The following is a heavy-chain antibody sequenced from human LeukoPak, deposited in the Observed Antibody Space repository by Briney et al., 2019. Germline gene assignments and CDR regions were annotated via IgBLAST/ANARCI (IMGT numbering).Heavy chain of an antibody. J-gene: IGHJ4*02. D-gene: IGHD1-26*01. CDR1: GLTVGSNY. V-gene: IGHV3-66*02. Sequence: PGGSLRLSCAASGLTVGSNYMNWVRQAPGKGLEWVSVIYSGGTTYYADSVKGRFTISRDNSKNTLYLQMNSLGAEDTAVYYCARELYLGQGTLVTVSS. CDR3: ARELY. CDR2: IYSGGTT.